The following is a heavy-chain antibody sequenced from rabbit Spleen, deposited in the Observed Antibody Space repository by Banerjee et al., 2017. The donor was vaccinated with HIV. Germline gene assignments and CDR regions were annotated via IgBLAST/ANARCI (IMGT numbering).Heavy chain of an antibody. CDR1: GFSFNSGYD. Sequence: QSLEESGGDLVQPEGSLTLTCKVSGFSFNSGYDMCWVRQAPGKGLEWVACAYADSSGNTYSATWAKGRFTISKTSSTTVTLQMTSLTAADTATYFCARDAGTSFSTYGMDLWGQGTLVTVS. J-gene: IGHJ6*01. V-gene: IGHV1S40*01. CDR2: AYADSSGNT. CDR3: ARDAGTSFSTYGMDL. D-gene: IGHD8-1*01.